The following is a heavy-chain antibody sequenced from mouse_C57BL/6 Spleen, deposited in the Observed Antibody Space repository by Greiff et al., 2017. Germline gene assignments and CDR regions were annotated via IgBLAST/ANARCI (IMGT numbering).Heavy chain of an antibody. CDR2: IYPGNGDT. Sequence: QVQLQQSGAELVRPGASVKMSCKASGYTFTSYNMHLVKQTPRQGLEWIGAIYPGNGDTSYNQKFKGKATLTVDKSSSTAYMQLSSLTSEDSAVYFCARANGSSYGGSNFDYWGQGTTLTVSS. V-gene: IGHV1-12*01. D-gene: IGHD1-1*01. J-gene: IGHJ2*01. CDR1: GYTFTSYN. CDR3: ARANGSSYGGSNFDY.